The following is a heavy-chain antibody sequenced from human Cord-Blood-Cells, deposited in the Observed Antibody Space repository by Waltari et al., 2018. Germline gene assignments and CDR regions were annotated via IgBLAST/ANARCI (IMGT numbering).Heavy chain of an antibody. Sequence: QVPLQQWGAGLLKRSETLSLTCAVYGGSFSGYYWRWIRQPPGKGLEWIGEINHSGSTNGNPPSSSRITLSVGTVETQLCLMVGSVTAAYPAVYSGARVNIGIGLADFDDWVPGTLFTVSS. J-gene: IGHJ4*02. CDR2: INHSGST. V-gene: IGHV4-34*01. CDR3: ARVNIGIGLADFDD. CDR1: GGSFSGYY. D-gene: IGHD5-12*01.